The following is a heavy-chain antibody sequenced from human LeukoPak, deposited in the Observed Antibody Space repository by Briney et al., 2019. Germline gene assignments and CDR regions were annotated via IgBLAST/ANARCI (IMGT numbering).Heavy chain of an antibody. J-gene: IGHJ4*02. V-gene: IGHV4-39*01. Sequence: PSETLSLTCTVSGGSISSSSYYWGWIRQPPGKGLEWIGSIYYSGSTYYNPSLKSRVTISVDTSKNQFSLKLSSVTAADTAVYYCARHDSSGYSCFDYWGQGTLVTVSS. CDR3: ARHDSSGYSCFDY. CDR2: IYYSGST. CDR1: GGSISSSSYY. D-gene: IGHD3-22*01.